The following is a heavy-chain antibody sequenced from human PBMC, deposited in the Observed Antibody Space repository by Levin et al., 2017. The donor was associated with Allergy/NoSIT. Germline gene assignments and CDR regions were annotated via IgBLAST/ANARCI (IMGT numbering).Heavy chain of an antibody. D-gene: IGHD3-22*01. CDR1: GFTFSSYD. CDR2: IGDDGSNK. J-gene: IGHJ6*02. Sequence: PGGSLRLSCAASGFTFSSYDMHWVRQAPGKGLEWVAVIGDDGSNKDYADSVKGRFTISRDNSKNTLYLQMNSLRAEDTAVYYCARDIYYYDSSGYSSMDVWGQGTTVTVSS. CDR3: ARDIYYYDSSGYSSMDV. V-gene: IGHV3-33*01.